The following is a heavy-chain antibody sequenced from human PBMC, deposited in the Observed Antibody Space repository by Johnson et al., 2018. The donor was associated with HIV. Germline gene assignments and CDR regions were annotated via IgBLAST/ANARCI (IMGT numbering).Heavy chain of an antibody. J-gene: IGHJ3*02. CDR3: ATVEIASHDAFDI. CDR1: GFTFSSYA. V-gene: IGHV3-30*04. Sequence: VQLVESGGGVVQPGRSLRLSCAASGFTFSSYAMHWVRQAPGKGLEWVAVISYDGSNKYYADSVKGRFTISRDNSKNTLYLQMNSLRAEDTAVYYCATVEIASHDAFDIWGQGTMVTVSS. CDR2: ISYDGSNK. D-gene: IGHD5-24*01.